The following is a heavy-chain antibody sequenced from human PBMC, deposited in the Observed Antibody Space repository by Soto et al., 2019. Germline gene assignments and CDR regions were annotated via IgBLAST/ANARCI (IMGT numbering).Heavy chain of an antibody. CDR2: ISGSDGKT. Sequence: GGSLSLSCAPSGFIFGSYALSWVRQAPGKGLEWVSTISGSDGKTFYADSVKGRFSISRDTSQSTLYLQMNSLRADDTAMYYCARWSYLDYWGQGTRVTVSS. CDR1: GFIFGSYA. CDR3: ARWSYLDY. D-gene: IGHD3-3*01. J-gene: IGHJ4*02. V-gene: IGHV3-23*01.